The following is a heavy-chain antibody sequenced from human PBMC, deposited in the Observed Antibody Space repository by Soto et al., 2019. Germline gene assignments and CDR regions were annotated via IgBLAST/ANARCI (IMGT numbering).Heavy chain of an antibody. CDR3: AREGGFGGSGSYYTCD. CDR1: GGSISSSNW. CDR2: IYHSGST. Sequence: QVQLQESGPGLVKPSGTLSLTCAVSGGSISSSNWWSWVRQPPGKGLEWIGEIYHSGSTNYNPSLKIRGTRAVDKSKTQVSLKLSSVTAADTAVYYCAREGGFGGSGSYYTCDWGQGTLVTVSS. D-gene: IGHD3-10*01. V-gene: IGHV4-4*02. J-gene: IGHJ4*02.